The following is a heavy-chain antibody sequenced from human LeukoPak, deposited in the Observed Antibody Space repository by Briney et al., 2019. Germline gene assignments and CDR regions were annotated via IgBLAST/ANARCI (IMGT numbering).Heavy chain of an antibody. CDR2: IKSKSGGGTT. Sequence: GGSLGLSCVGSGFTFSDAWMSWVRQAPGKGLEWVGRIKSKSGGGTTDYAAPVKGRFTISRDDSRNTLYLQMNSLKTEDTAVYYCTTRRQDGWWGQGTLVTVS. J-gene: IGHJ4*02. D-gene: IGHD2-15*01. V-gene: IGHV3-15*01. CDR1: GFTFSDAW. CDR3: TTRRQDGW.